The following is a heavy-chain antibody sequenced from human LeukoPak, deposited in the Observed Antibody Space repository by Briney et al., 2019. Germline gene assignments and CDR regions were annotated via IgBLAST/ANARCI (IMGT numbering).Heavy chain of an antibody. CDR2: ISSSSSYI. Sequence: GGSLRLSCAASGFTFSSYSMNWVRQAPGKGLEWVSSISSSSSYIYYADSVKGRFTISRDNAKNSLYLQMNSLRAEDTAVYYCVRERTYSSGWFNFDYWGQGTLVTVSS. J-gene: IGHJ4*02. V-gene: IGHV3-21*01. CDR1: GFTFSSYS. CDR3: VRERTYSSGWFNFDY. D-gene: IGHD6-19*01.